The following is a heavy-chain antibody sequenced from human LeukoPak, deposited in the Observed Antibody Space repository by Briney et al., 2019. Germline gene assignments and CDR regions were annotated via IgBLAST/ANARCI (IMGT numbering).Heavy chain of an antibody. J-gene: IGHJ4*02. CDR2: IYYSGST. Sequence: DPSETLSLTCTASGGSISSGGYYWSWIRQHPGKGLEWIGYIYYSGSTYYNPSLKSRVTISVDTSKNQFSLKLSSVTAADTAVYYCARDTRMAGYFDYWGQGTLVTVSS. CDR1: GGSISSGGYY. CDR3: ARDTRMAGYFDY. D-gene: IGHD6-19*01. V-gene: IGHV4-31*03.